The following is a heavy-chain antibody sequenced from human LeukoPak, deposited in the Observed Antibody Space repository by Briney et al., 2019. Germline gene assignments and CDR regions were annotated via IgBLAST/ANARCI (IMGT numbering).Heavy chain of an antibody. V-gene: IGHV4-39*07. CDR1: GGSISNSAYY. CDR3: ARQGCSGGRCHYFDY. D-gene: IGHD2-15*01. Sequence: SETLSLTCTVSGGSISNSAYYWAWIRQPPGKGLEWIGTIYCTGTTYYSPSLKSRVTISVDTSKNQFSLKLTSLTAADTAVFYCARQGCSGGRCHYFDYWGQGTLVTVSS. CDR2: IYCTGTT. J-gene: IGHJ4*02.